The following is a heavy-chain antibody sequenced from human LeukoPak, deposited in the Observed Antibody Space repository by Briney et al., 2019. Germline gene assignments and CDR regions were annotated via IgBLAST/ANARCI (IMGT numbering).Heavy chain of an antibody. CDR1: AFTLSNYD. CDR2: IGTTGDT. Sequence: QAGGSLRLSCAASAFTLSNYDMHWVRQVPGQGLEWVATIGTTGDTHYPESLKGRVTISRDNAENSLYLQVNSLRAGDTAVYYCTRDGPRYNAGYHYYGMDVWGQGTTVTVSS. CDR3: TRDGPRYNAGYHYYGMDV. V-gene: IGHV3-13*01. J-gene: IGHJ6*02. D-gene: IGHD1-14*01.